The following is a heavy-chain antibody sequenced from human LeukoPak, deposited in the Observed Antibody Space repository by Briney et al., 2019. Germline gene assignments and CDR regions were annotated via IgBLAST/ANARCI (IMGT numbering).Heavy chain of an antibody. CDR3: ARLDYYDSSGYYHADDAFDI. D-gene: IGHD3-22*01. V-gene: IGHV1-2*06. CDR2: INPNSGGT. Sequence: ASVKVSCKASGYTFTGYYMHWVRQAPGQGLEWMGRINPNSGGTNYAQKFQGRVTMNRETAISKDYMEVRRLRSDDTAVYYCARLDYYDSSGYYHADDAFDIWGQGTMVTVSS. CDR1: GYTFTGYY. J-gene: IGHJ3*02.